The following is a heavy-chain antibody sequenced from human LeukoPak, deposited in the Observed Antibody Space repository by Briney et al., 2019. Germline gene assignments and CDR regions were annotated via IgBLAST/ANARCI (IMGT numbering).Heavy chain of an antibody. D-gene: IGHD4-17*01. V-gene: IGHV3-74*01. J-gene: IGHJ4*02. CDR2: IDRDGSRI. CDR3: ARDLYGDYPWDY. CDR1: GFTFSSYW. Sequence: QPGGSLRLSCAVSGFTFSSYWMHWVRHAPGKGLVWVSRIDRDGSRINYTDSVKGRFTISRDNGKNTLFLQMNSLRAEDTAVYYCARDLYGDYPWDYWGQGTLVTVSS.